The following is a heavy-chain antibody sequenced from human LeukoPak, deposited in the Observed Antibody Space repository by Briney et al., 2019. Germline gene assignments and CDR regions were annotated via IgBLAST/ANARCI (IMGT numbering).Heavy chain of an antibody. Sequence: SGTLSLTCTVSGGSISSGGYYWSWIRQHPGKGLEWIGYIYYSGSTYYNPSLKSRVTISVDTSKNQFSLKLSSVTAADTAVYYCARDGWYDILTGYPIWGQGTMVTVSS. D-gene: IGHD3-9*01. J-gene: IGHJ3*02. CDR1: GGSISSGGYY. CDR3: ARDGWYDILTGYPI. CDR2: IYYSGST. V-gene: IGHV4-31*03.